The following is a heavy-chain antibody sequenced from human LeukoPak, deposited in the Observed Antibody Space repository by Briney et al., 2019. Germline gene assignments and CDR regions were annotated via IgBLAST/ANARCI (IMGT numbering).Heavy chain of an antibody. CDR3: AREYYYDSSGYPRPFDY. J-gene: IGHJ4*02. D-gene: IGHD3-22*01. CDR2: INHSGST. Sequence: SETLSLTCAVYGGSFSGYYWSWIRQPPGKGLEWIGEINHSGSTNYNPSLKSRVTISVDTSKNQFSLKLSSVTAADTAVYYCAREYYYDSSGYPRPFDYWGQGTLVTVSS. CDR1: GGSFSGYY. V-gene: IGHV4-34*01.